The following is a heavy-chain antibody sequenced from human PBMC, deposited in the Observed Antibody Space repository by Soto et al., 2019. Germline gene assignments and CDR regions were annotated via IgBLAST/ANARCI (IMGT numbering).Heavy chain of an antibody. CDR2: IFYSGST. Sequence: SETLSLTCTVSGGSISSSNYSWGWIRQPPGKGLEWIGSIFYSGSTYYNPSLKSRVSISVDTSKNQFSLKLSSVTAADTAVYYCSRHGFSRGLLPFGYWGLGTLVTVSS. J-gene: IGHJ4*02. CDR3: SRHGFSRGLLPFGY. V-gene: IGHV4-39*01. D-gene: IGHD3-10*01. CDR1: GGSISSSNYS.